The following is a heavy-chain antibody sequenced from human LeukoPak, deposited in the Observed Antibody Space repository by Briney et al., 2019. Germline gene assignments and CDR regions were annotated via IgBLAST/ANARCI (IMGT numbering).Heavy chain of an antibody. CDR1: GFTFNKYG. V-gene: IGHV3-23*01. CDR2: ISDSGGTT. J-gene: IGHJ6*03. Sequence: PGGSLRLSCAASGFTFNKYGMYWVRQAPGKGLEFVAGISDSGGTTYHAKSVKGRFTISRDNSKNTLYLQMNSLRAEDTAVYYCARDRPYSSSWPLPYYYYYYMDVWGKGATVTVSS. CDR3: ARDRPYSSSWPLPYYYYYYMDV. D-gene: IGHD6-13*01.